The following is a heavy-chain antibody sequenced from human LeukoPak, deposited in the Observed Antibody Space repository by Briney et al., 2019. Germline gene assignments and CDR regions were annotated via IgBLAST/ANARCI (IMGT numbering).Heavy chain of an antibody. CDR3: ARDDVWANAFDI. CDR1: GGSISSYY. Sequence: SETLSLTCTVSGGSISSYYWSWIRQPPGKGLEWIGYIYYSGSTNYNPSLKSRVTISVDTSKNQFSLKLSSVTAADTAAYYCARDDVWANAFDIWGQGTMVTVSS. J-gene: IGHJ3*02. CDR2: IYYSGST. D-gene: IGHD5/OR15-5a*01. V-gene: IGHV4-59*01.